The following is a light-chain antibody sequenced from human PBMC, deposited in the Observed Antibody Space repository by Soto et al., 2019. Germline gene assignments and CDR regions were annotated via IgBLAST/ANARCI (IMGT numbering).Light chain of an antibody. CDR2: QAS. Sequence: DIQMTQAPSTPSPSVGDRVTITCRASQSISSWLAWYQQKPGKAHKLLIYQASSLESVVPARFSGSGSGTEFTLTIISLQPDDFATYYCQQSNRYTLFGQQTKVDIE. J-gene: IGKJ2*01. CDR3: QQSNRYTL. V-gene: IGKV1-5*03. CDR1: QSISSW.